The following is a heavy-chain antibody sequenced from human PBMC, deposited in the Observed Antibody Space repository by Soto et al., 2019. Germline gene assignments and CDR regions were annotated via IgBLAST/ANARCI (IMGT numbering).Heavy chain of an antibody. CDR2: INAYNGNT. CDR3: ARDRNEWGTTPIFGVVITFPYYYYGMDV. J-gene: IGHJ6*02. V-gene: IGHV1-18*01. D-gene: IGHD3-3*01. Sequence: GASVKVSCKASGYTFTSYGISWVPQAPGQRLEWMGWINAYNGNTNYAQKLQGRVTMTTDTSTSTAYMELRSLRSDDTAVYYCARDRNEWGTTPIFGVVITFPYYYYGMDVWGQGTTVTVSS. CDR1: GYTFTSYG.